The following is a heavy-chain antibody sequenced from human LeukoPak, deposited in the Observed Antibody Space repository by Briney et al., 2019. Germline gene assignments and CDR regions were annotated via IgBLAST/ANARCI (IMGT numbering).Heavy chain of an antibody. CDR3: ARYMIRFGGVIVPFDY. V-gene: IGHV3-7*01. CDR1: GFTFSTSW. J-gene: IGHJ4*02. CDR2: INPDGSRI. Sequence: PGGSLRLSCAASGFTFSTSWMTWVRQAPGKGLDWLGNINPDGSRINYVDSVKGRFTFSKDNAKNSLFLQMNSLRAEDTAVFYCARYMIRFGGVIVPFDYWGQGTLVSVSS. D-gene: IGHD3-16*02.